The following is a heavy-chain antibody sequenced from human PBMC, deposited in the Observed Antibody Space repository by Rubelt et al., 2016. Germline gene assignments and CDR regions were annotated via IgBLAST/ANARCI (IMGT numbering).Heavy chain of an antibody. J-gene: IGHJ4*02. D-gene: IGHD6-25*01. CDR3: ARVYSSGQEFDY. CDR2: LYYSGST. V-gene: IGHV4-39*07. Sequence: QLQLQESGPGLVKPSETLSLTCTVSGGSISSSTSYWGWLRQPPGKGLEWIGSLYYSGSTYYNPSLKGRVTISVETSKNQFSLKLSSVTAADTAVYYCARVYSSGQEFDYWGQGTLVTVSS. CDR1: GGSISSSTSY.